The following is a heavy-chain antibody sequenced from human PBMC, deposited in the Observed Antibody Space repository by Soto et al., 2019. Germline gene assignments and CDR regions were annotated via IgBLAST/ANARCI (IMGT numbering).Heavy chain of an antibody. Sequence: SETLSLTCAVYGGSFSGYYWSWIRQPPGKGLEWIGEINHSGSTNYNPSLKSRVTISVDTSKNQFSLKLSSVTAADTAVYYCARGDGQLHDAFDIWGQGTMVTVSS. V-gene: IGHV4-34*01. CDR3: ARGDGQLHDAFDI. J-gene: IGHJ3*02. CDR1: GGSFSGYY. CDR2: INHSGST. D-gene: IGHD6-13*01.